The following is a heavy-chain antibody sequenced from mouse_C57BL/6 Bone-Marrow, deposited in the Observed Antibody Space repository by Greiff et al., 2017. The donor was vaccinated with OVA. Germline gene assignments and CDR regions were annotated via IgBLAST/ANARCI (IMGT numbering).Heavy chain of an antibody. CDR1: GYTFTDHT. Sequence: VKLMESDAELVKPGASVKISCKVSGYTFTDHTIHWMKQRPEQGLEWIGYIYPRDGSTKYNEKFKGKATLTADKSSSTAYMQLNSLTSEDSAVYFCVAHYYGIPFRFWGQGTLVTVSA. CDR2: IYPRDGST. J-gene: IGHJ3*01. V-gene: IGHV1-78*01. D-gene: IGHD1-1*01. CDR3: VAHYYGIPFRF.